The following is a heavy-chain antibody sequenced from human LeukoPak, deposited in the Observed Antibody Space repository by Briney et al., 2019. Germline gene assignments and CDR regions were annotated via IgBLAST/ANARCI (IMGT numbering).Heavy chain of an antibody. CDR2: IYYSGTT. CDR3: ARGANWGSPDY. CDR1: GRSTSSDY. V-gene: IGHV4-59*07. D-gene: IGHD7-27*01. J-gene: IGHJ4*02. Sequence: SDTLSLTRTVSGRSTSSDYCSWIRQSPGKGLEWIGYIYYSGTTSYNPSLKSRVTISLDTSKNQFSLKLGSVTAADTAVYYCARGANWGSPDYWGQGTLVTVS.